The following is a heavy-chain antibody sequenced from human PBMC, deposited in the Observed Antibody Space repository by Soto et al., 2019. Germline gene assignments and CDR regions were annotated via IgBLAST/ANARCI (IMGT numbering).Heavy chain of an antibody. Sequence: QVQLVQSGAEVKKPGASVKVSCKASGYTFTSYYMHWVRQAPGQGLEWMGIINPSDGGTTYAQKFQDRVTMTRDTATSTVYMELSSLRSEDTAVYYCARDPLGTGSRFDYWGQGTLVTVSS. CDR3: ARDPLGTGSRFDY. CDR2: INPSDGGT. CDR1: GYTFTSYY. V-gene: IGHV1-46*01. D-gene: IGHD3-10*01. J-gene: IGHJ4*02.